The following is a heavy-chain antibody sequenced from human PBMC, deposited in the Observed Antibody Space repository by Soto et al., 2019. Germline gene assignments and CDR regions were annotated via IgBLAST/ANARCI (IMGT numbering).Heavy chain of an antibody. D-gene: IGHD6-19*01. CDR1: GGSISSGGYY. CDR3: ARESAVAAKYYFDY. CDR2: IYYSEST. J-gene: IGHJ4*02. V-gene: IGHV4-31*03. Sequence: SETLSLTCTVSGGSISSGGYYWSWIRQHPGKGLEWIGYIYYSESTYYNPSLKSRATISVDTSKNQFSLKLSSVTAADTAVYYCARESAVAAKYYFDYWGQGTLVTVSS.